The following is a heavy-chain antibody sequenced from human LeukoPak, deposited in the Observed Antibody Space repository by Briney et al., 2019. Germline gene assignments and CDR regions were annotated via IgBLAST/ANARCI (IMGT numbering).Heavy chain of an antibody. CDR3: ARDSRRPPAETPFDC. J-gene: IGHJ4*02. CDR1: GYTFTSYG. Sequence: GASVKVSCKASGYTFTSYGISWVRQAPGQGLEWMGWISAYNGNTNYAQKLQGRVTMTTDTSTSTAYMELRSLRSDDTAVYYCARDSRRPPAETPFDCWGQGTLVTVSS. CDR2: ISAYNGNT. V-gene: IGHV1-18*01. D-gene: IGHD2-15*01.